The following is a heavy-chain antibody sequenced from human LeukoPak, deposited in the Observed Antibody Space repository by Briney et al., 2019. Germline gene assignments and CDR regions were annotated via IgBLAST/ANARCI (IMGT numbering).Heavy chain of an antibody. J-gene: IGHJ5*02. D-gene: IGHD5-12*01. CDR2: IVPIFGSA. CDR3: AKDEGVANRWFDP. V-gene: IGHV1-69*13. CDR1: GYTFTSYD. Sequence: ASVKVSCKASGYTFTSYDINWVRQAPGQGLEWIGGIVPIFGSANYAQKFQGRVTITADESTTTAYMELTGLRSEDTAVYYCAKDEGVANRWFDPWGQGTLVTVSS.